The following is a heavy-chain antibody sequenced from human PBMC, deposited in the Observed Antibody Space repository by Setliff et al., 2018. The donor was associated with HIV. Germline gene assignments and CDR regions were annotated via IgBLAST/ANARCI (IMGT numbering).Heavy chain of an antibody. CDR2: IFSNDEK. CDR3: ARRAREYYFDY. J-gene: IGHJ4*02. Sequence: SGPTLVNPTETLTLTCTVSGFSLSSPRMGVSWIRQPPGKALEWLAHIFSNDEKSYTTSLKSRLTISKDTSKSQVVLTMTNMDPVDTATYYCARRAREYYFDYWGQGTLVTSPQ. CDR1: GFSLSSPRMG. D-gene: IGHD3-10*01. V-gene: IGHV2-26*01.